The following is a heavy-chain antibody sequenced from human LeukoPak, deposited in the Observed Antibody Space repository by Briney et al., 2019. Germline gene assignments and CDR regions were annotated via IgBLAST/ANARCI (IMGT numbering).Heavy chain of an antibody. D-gene: IGHD1-26*01. CDR3: AKDVGKWESLHFFDY. CDR1: GFTFSSSA. V-gene: IGHV3-23*01. J-gene: IGHJ4*02. Sequence: GGSLRLSCAASGFTFSSSAMSWVRQAPGKGLEWISGISGSGASTYYADSVKGRFTISRDDSRNTLYLQMNSLRGDDTAVYYCAKDVGKWESLHFFDYWGQGTLVTVTS. CDR2: ISGSGAST.